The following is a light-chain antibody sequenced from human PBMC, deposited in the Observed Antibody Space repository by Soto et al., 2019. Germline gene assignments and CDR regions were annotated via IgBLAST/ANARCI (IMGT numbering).Light chain of an antibody. CDR2: DVS. V-gene: IGLV2-14*01. CDR1: SSDVGGYNY. CDR3: SSYTRSSTLHVV. Sequence: QSALTQPASVSGSPGQSITISCTGTSSDVGGYNYVSWYQQHPGKAPKRMIYDVSNRPSGVSNRFSGSKSGNTASLTISGLQAEDEADYYCSSYTRSSTLHVVFGGGTKLPVL. J-gene: IGLJ2*01.